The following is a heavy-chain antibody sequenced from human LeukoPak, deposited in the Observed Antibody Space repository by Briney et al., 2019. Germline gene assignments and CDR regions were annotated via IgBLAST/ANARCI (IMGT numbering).Heavy chain of an antibody. V-gene: IGHV3-49*03. Sequence: GGSLRLSCTASGFIFRDHAMSWFRQAPGKGLEWVGFVRTRTYSETTEHAASVKGRFTISRDDSNDIAYLQMNSLKTEDTAVYYCSRNSGTLTGWPFDIWGQGTMVTVSS. D-gene: IGHD5-12*01. CDR2: VRTRTYSETT. CDR3: SRNSGTLTGWPFDI. CDR1: GFIFRDHA. J-gene: IGHJ3*02.